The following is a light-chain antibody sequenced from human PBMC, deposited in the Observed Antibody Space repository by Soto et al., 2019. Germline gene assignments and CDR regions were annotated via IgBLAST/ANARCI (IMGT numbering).Light chain of an antibody. V-gene: IGKV3-15*01. J-gene: IGKJ1*01. CDR3: QQYNNWPQT. CDR1: QSVSSS. Sequence: EIVLTQSPATLSLSPGEGATLSCRASQSVSSSLAWYQQKPGQAPRLLIYGASTRATGIPARFSGSGSGTEFTLTISSLQSEDFAVYYCQQYNNWPQTFGQGTKVDIK. CDR2: GAS.